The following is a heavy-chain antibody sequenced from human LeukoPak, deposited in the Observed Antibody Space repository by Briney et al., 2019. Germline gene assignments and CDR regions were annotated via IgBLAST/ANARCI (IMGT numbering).Heavy chain of an antibody. J-gene: IGHJ3*02. V-gene: IGHV4-38-2*01. D-gene: IGHD4-17*01. CDR3: ARAYGDYVGGDAFDI. Sequence: SETLSLTCAVSGYSISSGYYWGWIRQPPGKGLGWIGSIYHSGSTYYNPSLKSRVTISVDTSKNQFSLKLSSVTAADTAVYYCARAYGDYVGGDAFDIWGQGTMVTVSS. CDR2: IYHSGST. CDR1: GYSISSGYY.